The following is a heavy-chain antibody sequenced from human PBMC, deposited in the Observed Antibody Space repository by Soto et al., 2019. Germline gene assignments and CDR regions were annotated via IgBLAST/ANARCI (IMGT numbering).Heavy chain of an antibody. D-gene: IGHD3-22*01. CDR2: INPGNGDT. J-gene: IGHJ4*02. V-gene: IGHV1-3*01. CDR1: GYTFNKYP. Sequence: QVQVVQSGAEVKKPGASVKVSCQTSGYTFNKYPIHWVRQAPGQGLEWMGWINPGNGDTGYSQKFQDRVTITRDTSASTAYMDLSSLRSEDTAVYYCARKDYYDSGMYYFDYWGQGTLVTVSS. CDR3: ARKDYYDSGMYYFDY.